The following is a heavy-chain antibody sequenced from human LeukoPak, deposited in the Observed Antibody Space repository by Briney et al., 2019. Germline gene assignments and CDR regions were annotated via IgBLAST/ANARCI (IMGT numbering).Heavy chain of an antibody. V-gene: IGHV3-23*01. CDR3: AKAYGDYIPYYFDY. CDR1: GFIISSYG. D-gene: IGHD4-17*01. CDR2: ISGSGGST. J-gene: IGHJ4*02. Sequence: GGTLRLSCAASGFIISSYGMSWVRQAPGKGLEWVSTISGSGGSTSYADSVKGRFTISKDNSKNTLYLQMSGLRAEDTAVYYCAKAYGDYIPYYFDYWGQGTLVTVSS.